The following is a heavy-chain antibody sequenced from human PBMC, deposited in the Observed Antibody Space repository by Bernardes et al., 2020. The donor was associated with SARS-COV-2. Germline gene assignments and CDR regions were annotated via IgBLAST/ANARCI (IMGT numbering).Heavy chain of an antibody. CDR2: ITDSGSAT. CDR3: AKDGSGWSRNV. V-gene: IGHV3-21*01. J-gene: IGHJ4*02. Sequence: GGSLSLSCASSGFTFSTKGMTWVRQAPGRGLEWVSTITDSGSATYGDSVKGRFTVSRDNAKSSLYLQMNSLRAEDTAVYYCAKDGSGWSRNVWGQGTLVTVSS. CDR1: GFTFSTKG. D-gene: IGHD6-19*01.